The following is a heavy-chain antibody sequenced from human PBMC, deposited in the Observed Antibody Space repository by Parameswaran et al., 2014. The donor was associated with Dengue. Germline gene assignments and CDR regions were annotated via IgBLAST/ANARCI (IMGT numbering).Heavy chain of an antibody. Sequence: ASETLSLTCTVSGVSISSSSNYWGWIRQPPGKGLEWIGSIYSSGTTYYNPSLKSRVTISVDTSKNQFSLRLSSVTAADTAVYYCASPIPFYDRTGYWGQGTLVTVSS. J-gene: IGHJ4*02. D-gene: IGHD3/OR15-3a*01. V-gene: IGHV4-39*01. CDR1: GVSISSSSNY. CDR3: ASPIPFYDRTGY. CDR2: IYSSGTT.